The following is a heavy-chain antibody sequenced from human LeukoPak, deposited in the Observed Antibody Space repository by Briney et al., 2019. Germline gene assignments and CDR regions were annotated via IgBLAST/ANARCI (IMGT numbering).Heavy chain of an antibody. D-gene: IGHD4-17*01. J-gene: IGHJ5*02. CDR2: INPNSGGT. CDR3: TRGGYYGDYNYFDP. V-gene: IGHV1-2*02. CDR1: GYTFTAIY. Sequence: ASVKVSCKASGYTFTAIYIHWVRQTPGQGLEWMGWINPNSGGTNFAQKFQGRLTMTRDTSISTAYMDLSSLRSDDTAIYYCTRGGYYGDYNYFDPWGQGTLVTVSS.